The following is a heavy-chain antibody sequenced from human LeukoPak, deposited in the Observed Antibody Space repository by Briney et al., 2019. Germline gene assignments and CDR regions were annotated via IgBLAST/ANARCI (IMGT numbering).Heavy chain of an antibody. CDR3: ARGQRRHIDMAPSFDY. D-gene: IGHD5-24*01. Sequence: GGSLRLSCEGSGFSFSSYWMTWVRQLPGKGPEWVANIRQDESERYFADSVKGRFTISRDNAKKSVYLHMSSLRAEDTSVYYCARGQRRHIDMAPSFDYWGQGTLVTVSS. CDR2: IRQDESER. CDR1: GFSFSSYW. V-gene: IGHV3-7*01. J-gene: IGHJ4*02.